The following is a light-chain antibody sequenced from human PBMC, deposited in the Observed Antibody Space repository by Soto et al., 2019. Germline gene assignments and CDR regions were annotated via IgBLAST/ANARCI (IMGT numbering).Light chain of an antibody. V-gene: IGKV3-15*01. CDR3: QQLKSNLIT. Sequence: EIVMPQSPATLSVSPGERATLSCRASQSVSSNLAWYQQKPGQAPRLLIYGASTRATGIPARFSGSGSGTEFTLTISSLQPEDFATYYCQQLKSNLITFGQGTRLEIK. CDR2: GAS. J-gene: IGKJ5*01. CDR1: QSVSSN.